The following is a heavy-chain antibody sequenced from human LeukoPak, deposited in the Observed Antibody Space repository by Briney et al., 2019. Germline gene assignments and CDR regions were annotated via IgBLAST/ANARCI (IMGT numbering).Heavy chain of an antibody. Sequence: PGGSLRLSCAASGFTFSTYWMTWVRQAPGKGLEWVANINQNRSEKYYVDSVKGRFTISRDNAKNSLYLEMNSLRAEDTAVYYCARALVGDGASAYWGQGTLVTVSS. CDR1: GFTFSTYW. D-gene: IGHD4/OR15-4a*01. CDR3: ARALVGDGASAY. J-gene: IGHJ4*02. CDR2: INQNRSEK. V-gene: IGHV3-7*05.